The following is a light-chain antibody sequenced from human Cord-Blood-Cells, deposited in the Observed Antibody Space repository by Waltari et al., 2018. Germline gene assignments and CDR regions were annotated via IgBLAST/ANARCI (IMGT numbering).Light chain of an antibody. CDR2: EGS. J-gene: IGLJ1*01. CDR1: SSDVGSYNL. CDR3: CSYAGSYV. V-gene: IGLV2-23*01. Sequence: QSALTQPASVSGSPGQSITTSCTGTSSDVGSYNLVSWYQQHPGKAPKLMIYEGSKRPSGVSNHFSGSKSGNTASLTISGLRAEDEADYYCCSYAGSYVFGTGTKVTVL.